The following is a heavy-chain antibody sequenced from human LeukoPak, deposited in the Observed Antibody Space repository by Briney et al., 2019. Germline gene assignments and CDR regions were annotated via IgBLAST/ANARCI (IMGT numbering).Heavy chain of an antibody. D-gene: IGHD3-22*01. CDR3: ARQGPYYDSSGYYYSDYYFDY. CDR1: GGSISSSSYY. CDR2: IYYSGST. Sequence: SETLSLTCTVSGGSISSSSYYWGWIRQPPGKGLEWVGNIYYSGSTYYNPSLKSRVTISVDTSKNQFSLKLSSVTAADTAVYYCARQGPYYDSSGYYYSDYYFDYWGQGTLVTVSS. J-gene: IGHJ4*02. V-gene: IGHV4-39*01.